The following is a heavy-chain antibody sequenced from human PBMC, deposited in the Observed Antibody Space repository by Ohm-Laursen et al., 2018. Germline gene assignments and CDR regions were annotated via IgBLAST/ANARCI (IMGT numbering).Heavy chain of an antibody. CDR3: TRGVYYDSSGSYSHYFDY. CDR2: IYYSGST. J-gene: IGHJ4*02. V-gene: IGHV4-59*01. D-gene: IGHD3-22*01. Sequence: TLSLTCTVSGGSISSYYWSWIRQPPGKGLEWIGYIYYSGSTNYNPSLKSRVAISVDTSKNQFSLKLISVTAADTAVYYCTRGVYYDSSGSYSHYFDYWGRGPLVTVSS. CDR1: GGSISSYY.